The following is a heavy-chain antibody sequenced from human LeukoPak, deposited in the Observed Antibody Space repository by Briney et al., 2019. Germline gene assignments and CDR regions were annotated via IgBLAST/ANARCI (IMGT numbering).Heavy chain of an antibody. CDR2: IIPIFGTA. D-gene: IGHD6-19*01. V-gene: IGHV1-69*13. CDR3: ARILSSSWYEYFHH. Sequence: ASVNVSCKASVGTFSNYAISWVRQAPGQGLEWMGAIIPIFGTANYAQKFQGRVTITADESTSTAYMELSSLRSEDTAVYYCARILSSSWYEYFHHWGQGTLVTVSS. J-gene: IGHJ1*01. CDR1: VGTFSNYA.